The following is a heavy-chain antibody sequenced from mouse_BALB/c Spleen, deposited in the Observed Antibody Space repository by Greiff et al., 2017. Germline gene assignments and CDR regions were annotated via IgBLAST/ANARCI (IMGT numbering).Heavy chain of an antibody. D-gene: IGHD2-1*01. J-gene: IGHJ3*01. CDR1: GFSLTSYG. CDR3: ASPIYYGNWFAY. Sequence: VQLQESGPGLVAPSQSLSITCTVSGFSLTSYGVHWVRQPPGKGLEWLGVIWAGGSTNYNSALMSRLSISKDNSKSQVFLKMNSLQTDDTAMYYCASPIYYGNWFAYWGQGTLVTVSA. V-gene: IGHV2-9*02. CDR2: IWAGGST.